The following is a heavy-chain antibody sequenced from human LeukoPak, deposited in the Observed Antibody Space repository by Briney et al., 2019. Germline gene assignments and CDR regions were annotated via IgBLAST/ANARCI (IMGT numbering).Heavy chain of an antibody. J-gene: IGHJ6*02. Sequence: GGSLRLSCAASGFTFSSYWMHWVRQAPGKGLVWVSRINSDGSSTSYADSVKGRFTISRDNAKNTLYLQMNSLRAEDTAVYYCATARTELVQQYYYYGMDVWGQGTTVTISS. CDR1: GFTFSSYW. D-gene: IGHD6-6*01. CDR3: ATARTELVQQYYYYGMDV. CDR2: INSDGSST. V-gene: IGHV3-74*01.